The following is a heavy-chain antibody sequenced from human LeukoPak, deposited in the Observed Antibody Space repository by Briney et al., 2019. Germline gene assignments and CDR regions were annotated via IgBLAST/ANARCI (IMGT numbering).Heavy chain of an antibody. CDR3: ARRLSVVTAIGSLHAFDI. D-gene: IGHD2-21*02. J-gene: IGHJ3*02. V-gene: IGHV5-51*01. CDR1: GSSFTSYW. Sequence: GASLKISXKGSGSSFTSYWIGWVRQMPGKGLEWMGIIYPGDSDTRYSPSFQGQVTISADKSISTAYLQWSSLKASDTATYYCARRLSVVTAIGSLHAFDIWGQGTMVTVSS. CDR2: IYPGDSDT.